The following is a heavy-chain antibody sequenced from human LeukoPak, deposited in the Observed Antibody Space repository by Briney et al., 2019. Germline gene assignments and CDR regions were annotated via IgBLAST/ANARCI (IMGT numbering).Heavy chain of an antibody. V-gene: IGHV4-39*01. CDR2: VYSSGTT. Sequence: SETLSLTCKVSGDSIRSMSYYWGWIRQSPGKGLEWIATVYSSGTTYFNPSVKSRVTIFMDPSKNQFSLKLTSVTAADTAVYYCARKVTVKGAFDIWGQGTMVTVSS. D-gene: IGHD4-17*01. CDR3: ARKVTVKGAFDI. J-gene: IGHJ3*02. CDR1: GDSIRSMSYY.